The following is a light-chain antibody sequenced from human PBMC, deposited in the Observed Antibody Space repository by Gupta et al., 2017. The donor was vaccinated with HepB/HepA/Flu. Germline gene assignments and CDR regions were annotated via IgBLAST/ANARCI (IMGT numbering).Light chain of an antibody. CDR1: QRIINY. Sequence: EIVLTQSPATLSLSPGERATLSCRASQRIINYLAWYQQKPGQAPRLLIYDSSNRATGIPAKFSGSGSGTDFTLTITSLEPEDSAVYYCQQRSNWPLTFGGGTKVEIK. V-gene: IGKV3-11*01. CDR3: QQRSNWPLT. J-gene: IGKJ4*01. CDR2: DSS.